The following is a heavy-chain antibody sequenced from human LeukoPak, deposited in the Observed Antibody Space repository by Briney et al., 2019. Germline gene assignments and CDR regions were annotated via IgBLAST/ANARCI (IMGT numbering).Heavy chain of an antibody. D-gene: IGHD6-13*01. CDR3: ARDTGYSSSWYSYYYYGMDV. Sequence: EASVKVSCKASGYTFITYDINWVRQAPGQGLEWMGWISAYNGNTNYAQKLQGRVTMTTDTSTSTAYMELRSLRSDDTAVYYCARDTGYSSSWYSYYYYGMDVWGQGTTVTVSS. CDR1: GYTFITYD. V-gene: IGHV1-18*01. CDR2: ISAYNGNT. J-gene: IGHJ6*02.